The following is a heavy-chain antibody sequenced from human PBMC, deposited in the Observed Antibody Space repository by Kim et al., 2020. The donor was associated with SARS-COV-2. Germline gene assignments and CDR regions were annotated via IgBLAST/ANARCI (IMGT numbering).Heavy chain of an antibody. Sequence: LKSRDTLSVDTSKNQFSLKLSSVTAADTAVYYCARFNSGSYSYYYYGMDVWGQGTTVTVSS. CDR3: ARFNSGSYSYYYYGMDV. D-gene: IGHD1-26*01. V-gene: IGHV4-34*01. J-gene: IGHJ6*02.